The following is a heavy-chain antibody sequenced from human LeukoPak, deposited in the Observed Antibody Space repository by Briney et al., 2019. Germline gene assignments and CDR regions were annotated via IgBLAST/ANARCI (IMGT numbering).Heavy chain of an antibody. V-gene: IGHV3-53*01. CDR1: GFTVSSNY. J-gene: IGHJ4*02. Sequence: PGGSLRLSCAASGFTVSSNYMSWVRQAPGRGLEWGSVISSGGSTYYADSVKGRFTISRDNSKNTLYLQMNSLRAEDTAVYYCARNTAGIDYWGQGTLVTVSS. CDR2: ISSGGST. CDR3: ARNTAGIDY. D-gene: IGHD5-18*01.